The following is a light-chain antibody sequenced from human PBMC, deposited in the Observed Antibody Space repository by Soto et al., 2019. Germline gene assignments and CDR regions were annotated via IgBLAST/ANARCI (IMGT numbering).Light chain of an antibody. J-gene: IGLJ2*01. V-gene: IGLV9-49*01. CDR3: GADHGSGSNFLVV. CDR1: SGYSNCK. Sequence: QSVLTQPPSASASLGASVTLTCTLSSGYSNCKVDWYQQRPGKGPRFVMRVGTGGIVGSKGDGIPDRFSVLGSGLNRFLTIKNIQEEDESDYHCGADHGSGSNFLVVFGGGTKLTVL. CDR2: VGTGGIVG.